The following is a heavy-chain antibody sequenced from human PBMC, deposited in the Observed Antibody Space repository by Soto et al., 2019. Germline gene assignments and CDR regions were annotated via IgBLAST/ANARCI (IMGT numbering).Heavy chain of an antibody. CDR2: ISLTTDTT. V-gene: IGHV3-23*01. D-gene: IGHD6-19*01. Sequence: GGSLRLSCAAFGFNFRSYAMSWVRQAPGKGLEWVSTISLTTDTTYYADSVKGRFTISRDDSKNALYLHMNSLRVEDAALYYCAILAGYSSGWYYFDYWGQGTLVTVSS. CDR1: GFNFRSYA. J-gene: IGHJ4*02. CDR3: AILAGYSSGWYYFDY.